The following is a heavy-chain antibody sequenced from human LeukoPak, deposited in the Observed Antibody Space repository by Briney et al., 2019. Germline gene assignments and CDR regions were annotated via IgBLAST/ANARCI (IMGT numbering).Heavy chain of an antibody. CDR2: INPNSGGT. D-gene: IGHD1-26*01. CDR1: GYIFTAYY. Sequence: ASVKVSCKASGYIFTAYYVHWVRQAPGQGPEWMGWINPNSGGTKYAQNFQGRVTMTRDTSISTAYMELSGLESDDTAVYYCARSREVPHLDLWGQGTLVTVSS. V-gene: IGHV1-2*02. CDR3: ARSREVPHLDL. J-gene: IGHJ5*02.